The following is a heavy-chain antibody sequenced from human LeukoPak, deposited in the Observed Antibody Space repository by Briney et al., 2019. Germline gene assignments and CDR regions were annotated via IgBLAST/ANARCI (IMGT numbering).Heavy chain of an antibody. Sequence: GGSLRLSCAASGFTFSSYSMNWVRQAPGKGLEWVSYISSSGSTIYYADSVKGRFTISRDNAKNSLYLQMNSLRAEDTAVYYCARDNRVLISSSTNFDYWGQGTLVTVSS. CDR3: ARDNRVLISSSTNFDY. V-gene: IGHV3-48*04. D-gene: IGHD6-6*01. CDR1: GFTFSSYS. J-gene: IGHJ4*02. CDR2: ISSSGSTI.